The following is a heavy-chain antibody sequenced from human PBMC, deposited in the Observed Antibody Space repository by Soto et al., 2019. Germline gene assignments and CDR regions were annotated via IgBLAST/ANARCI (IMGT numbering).Heavy chain of an antibody. CDR2: ISYDGRNK. D-gene: IGHD3-22*01. V-gene: IGHV3-30-3*01. Sequence: QVQLVESGGGVVQPGRSLRLSCAASGFTFSSYAMHWVCQAPGKGLEWVAVISYDGRNKYYADSVKGRCTIYRKNSKNTVYLQMNSLRAEDTALYNCEREHGGNYYDSSGYYYGMDVWGQGTTVTACS. CDR1: GFTFSSYA. CDR3: EREHGGNYYDSSGYYYGMDV. J-gene: IGHJ6*02.